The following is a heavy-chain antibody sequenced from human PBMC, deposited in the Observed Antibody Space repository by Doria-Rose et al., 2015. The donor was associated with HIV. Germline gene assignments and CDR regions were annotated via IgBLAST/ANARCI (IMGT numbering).Heavy chain of an antibody. D-gene: IGHD1-1*01. CDR1: GGSFSGYY. V-gene: IGHV4-34*01. CDR3: ARGLLRGGWNDVDYYYGMDV. J-gene: IGHJ6*02. Sequence: QVQLQQWGAGLVKPSETLSLTCAVFGGSFSGYYWSWIRQPPGKGLELIGEIHHSGSTNYKTSLKSRVTISLDTSKNLFSLKLSSVTAADTAVYYCARGLLRGGWNDVDYYYGMDVWGQGTTVTVSS. CDR2: IHHSGST.